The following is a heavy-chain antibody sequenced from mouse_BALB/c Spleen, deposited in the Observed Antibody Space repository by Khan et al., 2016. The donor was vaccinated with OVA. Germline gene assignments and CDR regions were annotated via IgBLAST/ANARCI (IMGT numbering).Heavy chain of an antibody. J-gene: IGHJ3*01. CDR1: GYSITSDSA. CDR3: ARGVRLTY. Sequence: DVQLQESGPGLVKPSQSLSLTCTVTGYSITSDSAWNWIRQFPGNKLEWMGYINYSGSTTYHPSLKSRFSITRDTSKNQFFLQLNSVTTEDTATYFCARGVRLTYWGQGTLVTVSA. V-gene: IGHV3-2*02. CDR2: INYSGST. D-gene: IGHD2-14*01.